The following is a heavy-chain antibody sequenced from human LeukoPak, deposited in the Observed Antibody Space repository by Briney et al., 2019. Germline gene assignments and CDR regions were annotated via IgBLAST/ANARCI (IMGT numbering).Heavy chain of an antibody. D-gene: IGHD2-2*01. CDR2: ISAYNGNT. V-gene: IGHV1-18*01. Sequence: APVKVSFKASGYTFSTYGISWVRQAPGQGLEWMGWISAYNGNTNYAQKFQGRVTMTTDTSTSTAYMELRSLRSDDTAVYYCARALQHCSSTSCSLPLFDYWGQGTLVTVSS. J-gene: IGHJ4*02. CDR3: ARALQHCSSTSCSLPLFDY. CDR1: GYTFSTYG.